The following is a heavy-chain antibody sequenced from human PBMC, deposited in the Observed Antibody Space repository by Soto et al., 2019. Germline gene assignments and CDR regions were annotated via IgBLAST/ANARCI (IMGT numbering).Heavy chain of an antibody. CDR2: ISGSGGST. D-gene: IGHD2-21*01. CDR1: GFTFSSYA. J-gene: IGHJ3*02. V-gene: IGHV3-23*01. CDR3: AKDRIVVVIAIVELDAFDI. Sequence: GGSLRLSCAASGFTFSSYAISWVRQAPGKGLEWVSAISGSGGSTYYADSVKGRFTISRDNSKNTLYLQMNSLRAEDTAVYYCAKDRIVVVIAIVELDAFDIWGQGTMVTVSS.